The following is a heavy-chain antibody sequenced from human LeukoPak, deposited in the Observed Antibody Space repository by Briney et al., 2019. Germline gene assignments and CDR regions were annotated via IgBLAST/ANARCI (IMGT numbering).Heavy chain of an antibody. D-gene: IGHD4-17*01. CDR3: ARLPDDYGDYKYFQH. CDR1: GFTFTTYW. CDR2: IKQDGSEK. Sequence: GESLRLSCAASGFTFTTYWMSWVRQAPGKGLEWVANIKQDGSEKYYVDSVKGRFTISRDNVKNSLYLQMNSLRAEDTAVYYCARLPDDYGDYKYFQHWGQGTLVTVSS. J-gene: IGHJ1*01. V-gene: IGHV3-7*01.